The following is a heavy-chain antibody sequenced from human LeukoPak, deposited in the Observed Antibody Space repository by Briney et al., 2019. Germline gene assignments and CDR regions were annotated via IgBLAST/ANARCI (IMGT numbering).Heavy chain of an antibody. D-gene: IGHD3-9*01. CDR2: INHSGST. V-gene: IGHV4-34*01. J-gene: IGHJ5*02. Sequence: GSLRLSCAASGFTFSSYAMSWIRQPPGKGLEWIGEINHSGSTNYNPSLKSRVTISVDTSKNQFSLKLSSVTAADTAVYYCARGSPGLRYFDWLPQYNWFDPWGQGTLVTVSS. CDR3: ARGSPGLRYFDWLPQYNWFDP. CDR1: GFTFSSYA.